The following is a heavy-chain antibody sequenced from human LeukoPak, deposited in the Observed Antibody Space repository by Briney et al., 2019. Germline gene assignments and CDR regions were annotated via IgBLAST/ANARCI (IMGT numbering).Heavy chain of an antibody. Sequence: ASVKVSCKASGYTFTSYDINWVRQATGQGLEWMGWVNPNSGNTGYAQKFQGRVTMTRNTSISTAYMELSSLRSEDTAVYYCARGARIAAAGRPSAAHYWGRGTLVTVSS. CDR2: VNPNSGNT. CDR3: ARGARIAAAGRPSAAHY. V-gene: IGHV1-8*01. J-gene: IGHJ4*02. CDR1: GYTFTSYD. D-gene: IGHD6-13*01.